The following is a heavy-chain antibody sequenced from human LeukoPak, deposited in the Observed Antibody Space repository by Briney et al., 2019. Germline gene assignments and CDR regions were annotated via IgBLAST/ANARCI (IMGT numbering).Heavy chain of an antibody. V-gene: IGHV3-30*04. Sequence: GGSLRLSCAASGFTFSSYAMHWVRQAPGKGLEWVAVISYDGSNKYYADSVKGRFTISRDNSKNTLYLQMNSLRAEDTAVYYCARDGTRDWYFDLWGRGTLVTVSS. J-gene: IGHJ2*01. D-gene: IGHD1-26*01. CDR3: ARDGTRDWYFDL. CDR1: GFTFSSYA. CDR2: ISYDGSNK.